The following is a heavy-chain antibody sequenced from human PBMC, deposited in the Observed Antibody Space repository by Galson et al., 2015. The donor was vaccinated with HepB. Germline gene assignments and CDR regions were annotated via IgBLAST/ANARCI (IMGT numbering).Heavy chain of an antibody. CDR2: INPSGGST. V-gene: IGHV1-46*01. D-gene: IGHD3-3*01. CDR1: GYTFTSYY. J-gene: IGHJ4*02. CDR3: ARDVRFVIFGVVIGGYCFDY. Sequence: SVQVSCKASGYTFTSYYMHWVRQAPGQGLEWMGIINPSGGSTSYAQKFQGRVTMTRDTSTSTVYMELSSLRSEDTAVYYCARDVRFVIFGVVIGGYCFDYWGQGTLVTVSS.